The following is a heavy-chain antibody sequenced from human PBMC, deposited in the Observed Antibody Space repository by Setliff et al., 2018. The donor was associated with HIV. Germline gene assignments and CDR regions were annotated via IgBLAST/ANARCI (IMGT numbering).Heavy chain of an antibody. CDR2: IIPIFSTA. CDR3: ARDPGEGGGGFLEWTIGYYYYMDV. Sequence: AASVKVSCKASGGTFSSYGISWVRQAPGQGLEWMGRIIPIFSTANYAQKFQGRVTITADKSTSTAYLEVSSLRSEDTAVYYCARDPGEGGGGFLEWTIGYYYYMDVWGKGTTVTVSS. J-gene: IGHJ6*03. CDR1: GGTFSSYG. V-gene: IGHV1-69*06. D-gene: IGHD3-3*01.